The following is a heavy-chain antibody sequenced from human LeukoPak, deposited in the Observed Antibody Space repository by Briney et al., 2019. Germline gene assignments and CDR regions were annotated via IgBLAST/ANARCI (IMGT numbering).Heavy chain of an antibody. V-gene: IGHV4-59*01. D-gene: IGHD2/OR15-2a*01. CDR2: IYYSGST. CDR3: ARSRSSYYYYSMDV. CDR1: GGSISSFY. J-gene: IGHJ6*03. Sequence: SETLSLTCTVSGGSISSFYWSWIRQPPGKGLEWIGYIYYSGSTNYNPSLKSRVTISVEMSKNHFSLNLNSLTAADTASYYCARSRSSYYYYSMDVWGKGTTVTISS.